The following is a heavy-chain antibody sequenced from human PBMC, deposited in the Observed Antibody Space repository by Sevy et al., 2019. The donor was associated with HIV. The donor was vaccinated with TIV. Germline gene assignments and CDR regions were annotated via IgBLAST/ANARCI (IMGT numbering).Heavy chain of an antibody. CDR2: IYSGGST. CDR1: GFTVSSNY. J-gene: IGHJ6*02. V-gene: IGHV3-53*01. Sequence: GGSLRLSCAASGFTVSSNYMSWVRQAPGKGLEWVSVIYSGGSTYYADSVKGRFTISRDNSKNTLYLQMNSLRAEDTAVDYCARDRGGNYCSGGSCYSDYYGMDVWGQGTTVTVSS. CDR3: ARDRGGNYCSGGSCYSDYYGMDV. D-gene: IGHD2-15*01.